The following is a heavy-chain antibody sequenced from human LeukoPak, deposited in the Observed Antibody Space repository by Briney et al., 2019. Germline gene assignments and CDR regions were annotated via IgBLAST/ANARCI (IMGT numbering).Heavy chain of an antibody. V-gene: IGHV1-2*02. D-gene: IGHD2-2*01. CDR3: ARGWARSSSTSCPDY. Sequence: ASVKVSCQASGYNFSHHYVHWVRQAPGQGLEWMGWISPKSGGTDYAQKFQGRVAMTSDTSIRTGYMELSRLRSDDTAVYYCARGWARSSSTSCPDYWGQGTLVTVSS. CDR2: ISPKSGGT. J-gene: IGHJ4*02. CDR1: GYNFSHHY.